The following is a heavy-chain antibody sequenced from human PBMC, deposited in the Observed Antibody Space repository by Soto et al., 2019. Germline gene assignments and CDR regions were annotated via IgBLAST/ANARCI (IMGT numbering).Heavy chain of an antibody. CDR2: ISYDGSNK. CDR1: GFTFSSYA. V-gene: IGHV3-30-3*01. D-gene: IGHD3-10*01. CDR3: ARDQAGLIWFGELLYSFDY. Sequence: QVQLVESGGGVVQPGRSLRLSCAASGFTFSSYAMHWVRQAPGKGLEWVAVISYDGSNKYYADSVKGRFTISRDNSKNSLYLQMNSLRAEDTAVYYCARDQAGLIWFGELLYSFDYWGQGTLVTVSS. J-gene: IGHJ4*02.